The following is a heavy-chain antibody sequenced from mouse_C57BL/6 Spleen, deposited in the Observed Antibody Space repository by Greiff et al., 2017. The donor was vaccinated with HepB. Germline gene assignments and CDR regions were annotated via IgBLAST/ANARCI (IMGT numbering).Heavy chain of an antibody. D-gene: IGHD2-4*01. Sequence: EVQLQQSGPELVKPGASVKISCKASGYSFTDYYMNWVKQSHGKSLEWIGDINPNNGGTSYNQKFKGKATLTVDKSSSTAYMELRSLTSEDSAVYYCARWRTYYDWGQGTSVTVSS. CDR2: INPNNGGT. CDR3: ARWRTYYD. J-gene: IGHJ4*01. CDR1: GYSFTDYY. V-gene: IGHV1-26*01.